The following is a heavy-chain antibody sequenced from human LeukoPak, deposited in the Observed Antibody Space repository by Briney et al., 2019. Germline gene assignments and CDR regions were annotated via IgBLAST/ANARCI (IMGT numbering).Heavy chain of an antibody. Sequence: GGSLRLSCAASGFTFSSYSMNWVRQAPGKGLEWVSSISSSSSYIYYADSVKGRFTISRDNAKNSLYLQMNSLRAEDTAVYYCARDSVLLWFGELRYGMDVWGQGTTVTVSS. J-gene: IGHJ6*02. CDR2: ISSSSSYI. CDR3: ARDSVLLWFGELRYGMDV. D-gene: IGHD3-10*01. V-gene: IGHV3-21*01. CDR1: GFTFSSYS.